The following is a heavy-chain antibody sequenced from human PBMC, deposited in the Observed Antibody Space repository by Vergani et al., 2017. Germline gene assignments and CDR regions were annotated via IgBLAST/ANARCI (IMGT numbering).Heavy chain of an antibody. V-gene: IGHV1-18*01. CDR1: GYTFTSYG. CDR3: ARAPSYCSSTSCYWVWFDP. D-gene: IGHD2-2*01. Sequence: QVQLVQSGAEVKKPGASVKVSCKASGYTFTSYGISWVRQAPGQGLEWMGWISAYNGNTNYAQKLQGRVTMTTDTSTSTAHMELRSLRSDDTAVYYCARAPSYCSSTSCYWVWFDPWGQGTLVTVSS. CDR2: ISAYNGNT. J-gene: IGHJ5*02.